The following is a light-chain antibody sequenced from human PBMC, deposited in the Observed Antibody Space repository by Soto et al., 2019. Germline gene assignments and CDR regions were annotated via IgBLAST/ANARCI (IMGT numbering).Light chain of an antibody. J-gene: IGKJ4*01. V-gene: IGKV1-33*01. CDR3: QQYDNLPLT. Sequence: DIQMTQSPSSLSASVGDRVTITCQASQGISNYLNWYQQKPGKAPKLLIYAASNLETGVPSRFSGSGSGTDFTFTISSLQPEDIATYYCQQYDNLPLTFGGGTKVDIK. CDR2: AAS. CDR1: QGISNY.